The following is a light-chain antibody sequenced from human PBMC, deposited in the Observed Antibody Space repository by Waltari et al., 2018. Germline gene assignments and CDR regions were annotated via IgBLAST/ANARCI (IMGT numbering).Light chain of an antibody. CDR2: WAS. V-gene: IGKV4-1*01. Sequence: DIVMTQSPDSLAVSLGERATINCKSSQSVLYSSNNKNFLAWYQPKPGQPPKVLIYWASTRESGVPDRFSGSGSGTDFTLTISSLQAEDVAVYYCQQYYTTPLTFGGGTKVEIK. CDR3: QQYYTTPLT. J-gene: IGKJ4*01. CDR1: QSVLYSSNNKNF.